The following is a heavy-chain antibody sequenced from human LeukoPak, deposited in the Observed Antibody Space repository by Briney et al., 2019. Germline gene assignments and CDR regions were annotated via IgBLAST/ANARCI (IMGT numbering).Heavy chain of an antibody. D-gene: IGHD3-22*01. CDR1: GFTFEMYA. J-gene: IGHJ4*02. CDR2: ISGAGGSL. V-gene: IGHV3-23*01. CDR3: AKDSDDNYYDSSGPFDY. Sequence: GGSLRLSCTASGFTFEMYAMSWVRQAPGKGLEWVSGISGAGGSLYYADSVKGRFTISRDNSKNTLYLQMNSLRAEDTAVYYCAKDSDDNYYDSSGPFDYWGQGTLVTVSS.